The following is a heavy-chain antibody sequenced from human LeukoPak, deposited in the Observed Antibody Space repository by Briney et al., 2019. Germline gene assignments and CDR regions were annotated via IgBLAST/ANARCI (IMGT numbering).Heavy chain of an antibody. D-gene: IGHD1-26*01. Sequence: GGSLRLSCAASGFTFSSYDMHWVRQAPGKGLEWVAVISYDGSDKYYADSVKGRFTISRDNSKNTLYQQMSSLRAEDTAVYYCAKTNNRWELNYWGQGTLVTVSS. V-gene: IGHV3-30*18. CDR2: ISYDGSDK. CDR1: GFTFSSYD. CDR3: AKTNNRWELNY. J-gene: IGHJ4*02.